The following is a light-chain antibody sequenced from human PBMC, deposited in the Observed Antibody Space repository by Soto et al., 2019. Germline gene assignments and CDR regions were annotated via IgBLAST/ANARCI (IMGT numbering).Light chain of an antibody. CDR3: TSCAGGLSVEV. J-gene: IGLJ2*01. V-gene: IGLV1-51*01. Sequence: QSVLTQPPSVSAAPGQKVTISCSGSSSNIGNNYVSWYQQLPGAAPKRLIYGNNNRPSGIPDRFSGSKSGTSATLGITGLQAGGEPDYYCTSCAGGLSVEVLGGGTKPTVL. CDR1: SSNIGNNY. CDR2: GNN.